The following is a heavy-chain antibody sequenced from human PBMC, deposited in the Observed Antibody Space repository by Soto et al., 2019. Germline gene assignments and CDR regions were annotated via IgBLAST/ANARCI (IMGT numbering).Heavy chain of an antibody. D-gene: IGHD4-17*01. CDR3: ARREFQYADWATGRFDP. CDR2: IYWDDDN. CDR1: GFSLTTDGVG. Sequence: QITLKESGPTLVKPTQTLTLTCTLSGFSLTTDGVGVGWLRQPPGKAPEWLALIYWDDDNRYNTSLKSRLTITKDSSRNQVVLPMSNLDPLDTATYYCARREFQYADWATGRFDPWGQGTLVTVSS. J-gene: IGHJ5*02. V-gene: IGHV2-5*02.